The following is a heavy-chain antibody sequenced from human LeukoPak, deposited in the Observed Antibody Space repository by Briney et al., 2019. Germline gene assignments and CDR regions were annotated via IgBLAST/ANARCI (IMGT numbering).Heavy chain of an antibody. Sequence: GGSLRLSCAASGFTFSSYEMNWVRQAPGKGLEWVSYISSSGSTIYYADSVKGRFTISRDNAKNSLYLQMNSLRAEDTAVYYCARDPYYGDYVVWGQGALVTVSS. V-gene: IGHV3-48*03. CDR2: ISSSGSTI. J-gene: IGHJ4*02. D-gene: IGHD4-17*01. CDR1: GFTFSSYE. CDR3: ARDPYYGDYVV.